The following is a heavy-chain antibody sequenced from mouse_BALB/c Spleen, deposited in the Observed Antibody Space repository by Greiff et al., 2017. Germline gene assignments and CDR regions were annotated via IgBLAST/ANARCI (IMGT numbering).Heavy chain of an antibody. CDR2: INPYNDGT. CDR1: GYTFTSYV. Sequence: VQLKQSGPELVKPGASVKMSCKASGYTFTSYVMHWVKQKPGQGLEWIGYINPYNDGTKYNEKFKGKATLTSDKSSSTAYMELSSLTSEDSAVYYCARTGYGNYAWFAYWGQGTLVTVSA. CDR3: ARTGYGNYAWFAY. V-gene: IGHV1-14*01. D-gene: IGHD2-10*02. J-gene: IGHJ3*01.